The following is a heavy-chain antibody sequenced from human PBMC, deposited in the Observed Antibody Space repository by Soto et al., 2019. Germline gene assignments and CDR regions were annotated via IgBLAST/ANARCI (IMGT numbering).Heavy chain of an antibody. Sequence: PGGSLRLACAASVFTVSSNYMSWVRQAPGKGLEWVSVIYSGGSTYYADSVKGRFTISRDNSKNTLYLQMNSLRAEDTAVYYCARNPFWSFDYWGQGTLVTVSS. CDR3: ARNPFWSFDY. J-gene: IGHJ4*02. CDR1: VFTVSSNY. D-gene: IGHD3-3*01. V-gene: IGHV3-53*01. CDR2: IYSGGST.